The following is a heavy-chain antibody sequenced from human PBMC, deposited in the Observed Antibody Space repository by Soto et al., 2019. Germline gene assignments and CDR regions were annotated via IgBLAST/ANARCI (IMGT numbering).Heavy chain of an antibody. CDR1: GFTFTTSA. V-gene: IGHV1-58*01. D-gene: IGHD2-15*01. Sequence: SVKVSCKSSGFTFTTSAVQWVRQARGQRLEWIGWIVVDSGNTNYAQKFQERVTITRDMSTSTVYTELSSLRSEDTAVYYCAAESVVSDNFDYWGQGTLVTVSS. CDR3: AAESVVSDNFDY. CDR2: IVVDSGNT. J-gene: IGHJ4*02.